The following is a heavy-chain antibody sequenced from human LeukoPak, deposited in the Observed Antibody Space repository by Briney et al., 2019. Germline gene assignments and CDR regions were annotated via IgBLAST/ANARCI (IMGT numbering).Heavy chain of an antibody. Sequence: SETLSLTCTVSGGSISSYYWSWIRQPPGKGLEWIGYIYYSGSTNYNPSLKSQVTISVDTSKNQFSLKLSSVTAADTAVYYCARHLYYYDSSGPYYFDYWGQGTLVTVSS. J-gene: IGHJ4*02. V-gene: IGHV4-59*08. CDR1: GGSISSYY. CDR2: IYYSGST. CDR3: ARHLYYYDSSGPYYFDY. D-gene: IGHD3-22*01.